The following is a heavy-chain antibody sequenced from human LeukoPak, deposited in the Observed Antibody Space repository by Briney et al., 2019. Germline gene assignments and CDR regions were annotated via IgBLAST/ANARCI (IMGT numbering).Heavy chain of an antibody. J-gene: IGHJ4*02. V-gene: IGHV3-9*01. D-gene: IGHD2-2*02. CDR3: ARDPSAVGYCSSTSCYTGLRGGY. CDR1: GFTFDDYA. Sequence: GVSLRLSCAASGFTFDDYAMHWVRQAPGKGLEWVSGISWNSGSIGYADSVKGRFTISRDNGKNSLYLQMTSLRAEDTAVYYCARDPSAVGYCSSTSCYTGLRGGYWGQGTLVTASS. CDR2: ISWNSGSI.